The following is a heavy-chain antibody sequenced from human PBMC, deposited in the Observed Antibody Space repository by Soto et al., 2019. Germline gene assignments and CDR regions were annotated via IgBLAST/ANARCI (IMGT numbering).Heavy chain of an antibody. CDR3: ASTWSGYYYFDS. CDR2: ISYDGSNR. V-gene: IGHV3-30*03. D-gene: IGHD3-3*01. J-gene: IGHJ4*02. CDR1: GFTFSSYG. Sequence: ESGGGVVQPGRSLRLSCAASGFTFSSYGMHWVRQAPGKGLEWVAVISYDGSNRYYGDSVKGRFTISRDNSKNTLYLQMNSLRAEDAAVYYCASTWSGYYYFDSWGQGTLVTVSS.